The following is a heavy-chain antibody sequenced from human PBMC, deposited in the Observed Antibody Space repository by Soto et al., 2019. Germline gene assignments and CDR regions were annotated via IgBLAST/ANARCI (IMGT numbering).Heavy chain of an antibody. CDR1: GITFGSRA. V-gene: IGHV3-23*01. CDR3: AKDRTIASRNFDD. D-gene: IGHD6-13*01. J-gene: IGHJ4*02. CDR2: ISGSVGST. Sequence: SLRLSCVASGITFGSRAMSWVRQAPGEGLEWVSAISGSVGSTYYADSVKGRFTISRDNSKNTLYLQMNSLRDEDTAVYYCAKDRTIASRNFDDWGQGALVTVSS.